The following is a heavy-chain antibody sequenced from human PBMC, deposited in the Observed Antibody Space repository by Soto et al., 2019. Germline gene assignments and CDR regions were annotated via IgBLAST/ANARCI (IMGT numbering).Heavy chain of an antibody. Sequence: GGSLRLSCAASGFTFSSYGMHWVRQAPGKGLEWVAVIWYDGSNKCYADSVKGRFTISRDNSKSTLYLQMNSLRAEDTAVYYCARGPKRLITFGGVENYYMDVWGKGTTVTVSS. V-gene: IGHV3-33*01. CDR1: GFTFSSYG. D-gene: IGHD3-16*01. CDR2: IWYDGSNK. J-gene: IGHJ6*03. CDR3: ARGPKRLITFGGVENYYMDV.